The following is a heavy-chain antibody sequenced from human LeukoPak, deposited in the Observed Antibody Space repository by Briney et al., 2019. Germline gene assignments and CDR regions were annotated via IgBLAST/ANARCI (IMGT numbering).Heavy chain of an antibody. J-gene: IGHJ4*02. D-gene: IGHD5-12*01. CDR3: ARGVATIMS. CDR1: GFTFSSYA. Sequence: GGSLRLSCAASGFTFSSYAMSWVRQAPGKGLEWVSVISGSGDTTNYADSVKGRFTISRDNAKNTLYLQMNSLRDEDTAVYYCARGVATIMSWGQGTLVTVSS. CDR2: ISGSGDTT. V-gene: IGHV3-23*01.